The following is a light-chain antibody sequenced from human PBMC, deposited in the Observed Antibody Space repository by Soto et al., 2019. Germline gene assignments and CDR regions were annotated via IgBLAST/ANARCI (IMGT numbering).Light chain of an antibody. Sequence: DIQMTQSPSTLSASVGDRVTITCRASQSISSWLAWYQQKPGKAPQLLIYDASSLESGVPSRFSGSGSGTAFTLTISSLQPYDFATYYCQQYNSYSPWTFGQGTKVEIK. CDR1: QSISSW. CDR3: QQYNSYSPWT. V-gene: IGKV1-5*01. J-gene: IGKJ1*01. CDR2: DAS.